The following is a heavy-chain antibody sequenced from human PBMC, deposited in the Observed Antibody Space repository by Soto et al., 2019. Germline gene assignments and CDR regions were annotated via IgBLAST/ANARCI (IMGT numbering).Heavy chain of an antibody. CDR2: ISGSGGST. CDR3: AKDGCSSTSCYGY. Sequence: PGGSLRFSCAASGFTFSSYAMSWVRQAPGKGLEWVSAISGSGGSTYYADSVKGRFTISRDNSKNTLYLQMNSLRAEDTAVYYCAKDGCSSTSCYGYWGQGALVTVSS. D-gene: IGHD2-2*01. J-gene: IGHJ4*02. CDR1: GFTFSSYA. V-gene: IGHV3-23*01.